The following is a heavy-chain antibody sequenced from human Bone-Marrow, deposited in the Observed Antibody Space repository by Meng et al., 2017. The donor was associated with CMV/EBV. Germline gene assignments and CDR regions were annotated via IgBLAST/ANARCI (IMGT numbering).Heavy chain of an antibody. V-gene: IGHV3-64*02. CDR1: GFTFSSYA. Sequence: GESLKISCAASGFTFSSYAMHWVRQAPGKGLEYVSAISSNGGSTYYADSVKGRFTISRDNSKNTLYLQMNSLRAEDTAVYYCARNSGYAYYYYYGMDVWGQGTTVTVSS. J-gene: IGHJ6*02. CDR3: ARNSGYAYYYYYGMDV. D-gene: IGHD5-12*01. CDR2: ISSNGGST.